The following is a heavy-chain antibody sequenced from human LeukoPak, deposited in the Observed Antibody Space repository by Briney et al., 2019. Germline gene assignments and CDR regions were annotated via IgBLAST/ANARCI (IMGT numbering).Heavy chain of an antibody. D-gene: IGHD5-24*01. CDR2: IYYSGST. V-gene: IGHV4-39*07. Sequence: PSETLSLTCTVSGGSISSSSYYWGWIRQPPGKGLEWIGSIYYSGSTYYNPSLKSRVTISVDTSKNQFSLKLSSVTAADTAVYYCARSRDGYTDAFDIWGQGTMVTVSS. J-gene: IGHJ3*02. CDR1: GGSISSSSYY. CDR3: ARSRDGYTDAFDI.